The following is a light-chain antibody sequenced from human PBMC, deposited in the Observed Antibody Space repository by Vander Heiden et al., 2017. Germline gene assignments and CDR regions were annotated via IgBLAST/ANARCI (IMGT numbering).Light chain of an antibody. V-gene: IGLV1-40*01. CDR1: SSTIGAGYD. CDR3: QSYDSSLSSVV. CDR2: GNA. J-gene: IGLJ2*01. Sequence: QSVLTQPPSVSGAPGQRVTIPCTGGSSTIGAGYDVHWYQQLPGTAPKLLIYGNANRPSGVPDRFSGSKSGTSASLAITRLQAEDEADYYCQSYDSSLSSVVFAGGTKLTVL.